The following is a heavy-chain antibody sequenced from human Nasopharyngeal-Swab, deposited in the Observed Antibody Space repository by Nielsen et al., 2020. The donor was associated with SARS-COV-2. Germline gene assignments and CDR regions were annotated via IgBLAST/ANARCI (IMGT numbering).Heavy chain of an antibody. CDR3: ARGLSGIVPAPILGLGPYYSYYYMDV. V-gene: IGHV4-4*07. CDR2: VYTSGST. J-gene: IGHJ6*03. Sequence: SETLSLTCTVSGGSISSYYWSWIRQPAGKGLEWIGRVYTSGSTNYNPSLKSRVTMPVDTSKNQFSLKLSSVTAADTAVYYCARGLSGIVPAPILGLGPYYSYYYMDVWGKGTTVTVSS. D-gene: IGHD2-2*01. CDR1: GGSISSYY.